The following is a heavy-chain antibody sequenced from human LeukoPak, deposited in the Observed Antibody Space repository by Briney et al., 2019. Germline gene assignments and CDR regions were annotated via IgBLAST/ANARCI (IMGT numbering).Heavy chain of an antibody. Sequence: ASVKVSCKASGYTFTRYGISWVRQAPGQGLEWMGIINPSGGSTRYAQKFQGRVSMTRDTSTSTVYMELSSLRSEDTAVYYCARGGDGSGSSYLYWGQGTLVTVSS. V-gene: IGHV1-46*01. D-gene: IGHD3-10*01. CDR2: INPSGGST. J-gene: IGHJ4*02. CDR3: ARGGDGSGSSYLY. CDR1: GYTFTRYG.